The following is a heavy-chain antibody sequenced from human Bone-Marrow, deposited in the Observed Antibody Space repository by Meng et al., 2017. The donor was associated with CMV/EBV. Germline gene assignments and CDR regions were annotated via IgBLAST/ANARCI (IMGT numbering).Heavy chain of an antibody. CDR1: GYNFITYG. CDR3: ARVRDMTMSWLDP. CDR2: VISHHGNT. J-gene: IGHJ5*02. V-gene: IGHV1-18*01. Sequence: ASVKVSCKASGYNFITYGITWVRQDPGQGLEWMGWVISHHGNTNFGETFRGRVTMTTDTSRRTAYMELMCFRSDDTAVYYCARVRDMTMSWLDPWGQGTLVTVS. D-gene: IGHD4/OR15-4a*01.